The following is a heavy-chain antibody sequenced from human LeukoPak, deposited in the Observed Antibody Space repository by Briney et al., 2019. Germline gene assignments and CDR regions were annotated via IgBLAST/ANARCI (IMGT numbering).Heavy chain of an antibody. V-gene: IGHV4-34*01. D-gene: IGHD6-13*01. CDR3: ARAQIAAAGTYYMDV. Sequence: SETLSLTCAVYGGSFSGYYWSWIRQPPGKGLEWIGEINHSGSTNYNPSLKSRVTISVDTSKNQSSLKLSSVTAADTAVYYCARAQIAAAGTYYMDVWGKGTTVTVSS. CDR1: GGSFSGYY. CDR2: INHSGST. J-gene: IGHJ6*03.